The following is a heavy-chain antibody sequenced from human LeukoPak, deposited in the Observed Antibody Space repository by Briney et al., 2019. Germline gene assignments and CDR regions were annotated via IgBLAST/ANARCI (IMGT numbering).Heavy chain of an antibody. Sequence: GRSLRLSCAASGFTFNDYAMHWVRQVPGKGLEWVSGIKWNSGNIGYADSVKGRFTISRDNAKNSLYLQMNSLRAEDTALYYCVKGGFLEWLTPPYDAFDIWGQGTMVTVSS. CDR2: IKWNSGNI. D-gene: IGHD3-3*01. CDR1: GFTFNDYA. CDR3: VKGGFLEWLTPPYDAFDI. V-gene: IGHV3-9*01. J-gene: IGHJ3*02.